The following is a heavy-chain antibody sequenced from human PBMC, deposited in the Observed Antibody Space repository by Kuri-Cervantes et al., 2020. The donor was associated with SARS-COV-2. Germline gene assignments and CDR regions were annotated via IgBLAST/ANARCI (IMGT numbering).Heavy chain of an antibody. J-gene: IGHJ5*02. CDR2: IYPGDSDT. CDR3: ASAIRDFGRTWYVS. CDR1: GYSFTSYW. Sequence: GGSLRLSCKGSGYSFTSYWIGWVRQMPGKGLEWMGIIYPGDSDTRYSPSFQGQVTVSADTSITTAYLQWSSLKASDTAIYYCASAIRDFGRTWYVSWGQGTLVTVSS. D-gene: IGHD6-13*01. V-gene: IGHV5-51*01.